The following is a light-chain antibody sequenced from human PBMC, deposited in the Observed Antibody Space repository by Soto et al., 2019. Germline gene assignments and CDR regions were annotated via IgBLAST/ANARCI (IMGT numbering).Light chain of an antibody. V-gene: IGKV1-39*01. Sequence: DIQITQSPSSLSSSVRDRFTITCRASQSISSYLNWYQQKPGKAPKLLIYAASSLQSGVPSRFSGSGSGTDFTLTISSLQPEDFATYYCQQSYSTPPTFGQGTKVDIK. CDR2: AAS. J-gene: IGKJ1*01. CDR3: QQSYSTPPT. CDR1: QSISSY.